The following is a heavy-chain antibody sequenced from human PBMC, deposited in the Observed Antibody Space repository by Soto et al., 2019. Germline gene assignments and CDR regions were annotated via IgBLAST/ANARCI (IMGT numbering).Heavy chain of an antibody. V-gene: IGHV1-3*01. J-gene: IGHJ3*02. CDR2: INAGNGNT. CDR1: GYTFTSYA. D-gene: IGHD1-7*01. CDR3: ARGLGGTIPTPHDAFDI. Sequence: QVQLVQSGAEVKKPGASVKVSCKASGYTFTSYAMHWVRQAPGQRLEWMGWINAGNGNTKYSQKFQGRVTITRDTSASTAYMELSSLRSEDTAVYYCARGLGGTIPTPHDAFDIWGQGTMVTVSS.